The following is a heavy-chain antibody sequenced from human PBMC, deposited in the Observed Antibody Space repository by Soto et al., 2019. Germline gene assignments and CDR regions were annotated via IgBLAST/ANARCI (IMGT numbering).Heavy chain of an antibody. CDR1: GFTFSSYD. J-gene: IGHJ6*02. CDR3: TSLHSGYDWPGYYYGMDV. D-gene: IGHD5-12*01. Sequence: PGGSLRLSCAVSGFTFSSYDMSWVRQAPGKGLEWVSDISGSGSSTYYADSVKGRFTISRDNSKNTLYLQMNSLRAEDTAVYYCTSLHSGYDWPGYYYGMDVWGQGTTVTVSS. CDR2: ISGSGSST. V-gene: IGHV3-23*01.